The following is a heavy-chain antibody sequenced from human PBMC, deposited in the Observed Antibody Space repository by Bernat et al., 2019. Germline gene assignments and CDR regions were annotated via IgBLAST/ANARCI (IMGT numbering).Heavy chain of an antibody. V-gene: IGHV1-8*01. J-gene: IGHJ5*02. CDR1: GYTFTSYD. CDR3: ARDIRCSGGSCYFAFDP. CDR2: MNPNSGNT. Sequence: QVQLVQSGAEVKKPGASVKVSCKASGYTFTSYDINWVRQATGQGLEWMGWMNPNSGNTGYAQKFQGRVTMTRNTSISTAYMELSSLRSEDTAVYYCARDIRCSGGSCYFAFDPWGQGTLVTVSS. D-gene: IGHD2-15*01.